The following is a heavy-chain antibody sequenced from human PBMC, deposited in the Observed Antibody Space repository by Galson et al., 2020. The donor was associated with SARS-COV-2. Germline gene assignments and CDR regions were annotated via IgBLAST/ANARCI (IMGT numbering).Heavy chain of an antibody. D-gene: IGHD6-19*01. CDR2: IYWDNDK. J-gene: IGHJ5*02. CDR1: GFSLSTFGVG. V-gene: IGHV2-5*02. Sequence: SGPTLVKPTQTLTLTCTFSGFSLSTFGVGVGWVRQPPGKALEWLALIYWDNDKRYNPFMKSRLTINKDTSKNQVVLTMTNMDPVDTATYYCAHRARLLVPGTDFFDPWGQGTLFTVSS. CDR3: AHRARLLVPGTDFFDP.